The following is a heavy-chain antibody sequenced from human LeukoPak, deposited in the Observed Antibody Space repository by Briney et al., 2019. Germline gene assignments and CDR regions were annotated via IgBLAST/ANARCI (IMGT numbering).Heavy chain of an antibody. CDR1: GFTFSSYS. Sequence: GGSLRLSCAASGFTFSSYSMNWVRQAPGKGLEWVSSISSSSSYIYYADSVKGRFTNSRDNAKNSLYLQMNSLRAEDTAVYYCAREGLRAYYFDYWGQGTLVTVSS. J-gene: IGHJ4*02. CDR2: ISSSSSYI. V-gene: IGHV3-21*01. CDR3: AREGLRAYYFDY.